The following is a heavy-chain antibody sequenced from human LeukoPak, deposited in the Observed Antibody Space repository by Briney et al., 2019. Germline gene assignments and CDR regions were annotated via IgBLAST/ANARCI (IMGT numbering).Heavy chain of an antibody. CDR1: GGSISSGDYY. CDR3: ARGGYYDFWRAFDI. Sequence: PSQTLSLTCTVSGGSISSGDYYWSWIRQPPGKGLEWIGYIYYIGNTFYNPSLKSRVTISVDTSKNQFSLKLSSVTAADTAVYYCARGGYYDFWRAFDIWGQGTMVTVSS. V-gene: IGHV4-30-4*01. D-gene: IGHD3-3*01. CDR2: IYYIGNT. J-gene: IGHJ3*02.